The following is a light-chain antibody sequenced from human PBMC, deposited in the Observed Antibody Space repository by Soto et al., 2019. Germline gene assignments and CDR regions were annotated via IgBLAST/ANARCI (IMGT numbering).Light chain of an antibody. J-gene: IGKJ5*01. CDR1: QSVSSSY. CDR3: QQYGSSPPIT. V-gene: IGKV3-20*01. Sequence: EFVLTHSPGTLSLSPGERATLSCRSSQSVSSSYLAWYQQRPGQAPRLPIYGASSRAPGIPDRFSGSGSGTDFTLTISRLEPEDFAVYYCQQYGSSPPITFGQGTRLEIK. CDR2: GAS.